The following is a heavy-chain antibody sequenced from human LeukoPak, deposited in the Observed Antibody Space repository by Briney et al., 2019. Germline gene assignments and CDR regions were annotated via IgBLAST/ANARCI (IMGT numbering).Heavy chain of an antibody. J-gene: IGHJ4*02. Sequence: SETLSLTCTVSGGSISNGSYYLSWIWQPAGKGLEWIGRIYTSGSTNYNPSLKSRVTISVDTSKNQFSLKLSSVTATDTAVYYCARAPIAAAFDYWGQGTLVTVSS. CDR3: ARAPIAAAFDY. CDR2: IYTSGST. V-gene: IGHV4-61*02. CDR1: GGSISNGSYY. D-gene: IGHD6-13*01.